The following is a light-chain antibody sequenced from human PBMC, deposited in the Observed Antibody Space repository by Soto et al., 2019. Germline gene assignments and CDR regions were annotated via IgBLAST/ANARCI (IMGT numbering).Light chain of an antibody. J-gene: IGKJ1*01. CDR3: QQSYSTTWT. CDR2: AAS. Sequence: DIQMTQSSSSLSAAVLGRVTITSRASQGISTYLNWYQQKPGKAPKLLIYAASSLQSGVPSRFSGSGSETDFTLTISSLQPEDFATYSCQQSYSTTWTFGQGTKVDI. CDR1: QGISTY. V-gene: IGKV1-39*01.